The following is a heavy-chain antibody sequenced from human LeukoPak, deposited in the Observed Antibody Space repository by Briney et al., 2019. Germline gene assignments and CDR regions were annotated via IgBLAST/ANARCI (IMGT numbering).Heavy chain of an antibody. J-gene: IGHJ6*02. CDR2: IYYSGST. CDR3: ARDSADSYGFSSYYYYGMDV. V-gene: IGHV4-59*11. D-gene: IGHD5-18*01. CDR1: GGSISSHY. Sequence: SETLSLTCTVSGGSISSHYWSWIRQPPGKGLEWIGYIYYSGSTNYNPSLKSRVTISVDTSKNQFSLKLSSVTAADTAVYYCARDSADSYGFSSYYYYGMDVWGQGTTVTVSS.